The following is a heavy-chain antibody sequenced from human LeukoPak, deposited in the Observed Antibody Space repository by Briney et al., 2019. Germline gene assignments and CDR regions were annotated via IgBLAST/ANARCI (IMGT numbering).Heavy chain of an antibody. D-gene: IGHD3-3*01. Sequence: GGSLRLSCAASGFSFGEYWMSWVRQAPGKGLEWVANIKQDGSEQYYVDSVKGRFTISRDKAKNSLYLQMSSLRAEDTAVYYCTRVSTFYALSFETLYYYYGMDVWGQGTTVTVSS. CDR2: IKQDGSEQ. CDR1: GFSFGEYW. J-gene: IGHJ6*02. V-gene: IGHV3-7*01. CDR3: TRVSTFYALSFETLYYYYGMDV.